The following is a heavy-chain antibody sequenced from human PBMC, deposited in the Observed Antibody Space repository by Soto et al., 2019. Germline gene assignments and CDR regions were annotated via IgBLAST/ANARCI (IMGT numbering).Heavy chain of an antibody. J-gene: IGHJ3*02. CDR1: GFTFSSYS. CDR3: ARDLIVGATLAFDI. Sequence: GGSLRLSCAASGFTFSSYSMHWVRQAPGKGLEWVSSIRSSSSYIYYADSVKGRFTISRDNAKNSLYLQMNSLRAEDMSVYYCARDLIVGATLAFDIWGQGTMVIVSS. CDR2: IRSSSSYI. V-gene: IGHV3-21*01. D-gene: IGHD1-26*01.